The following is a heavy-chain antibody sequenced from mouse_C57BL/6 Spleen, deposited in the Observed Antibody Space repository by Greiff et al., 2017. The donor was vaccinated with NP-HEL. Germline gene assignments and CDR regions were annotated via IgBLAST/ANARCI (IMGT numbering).Heavy chain of an antibody. CDR3: ARWDYDEKSFAY. V-gene: IGHV5-6*01. CDR1: GFTFSSYG. CDR2: ISSGGSYT. D-gene: IGHD2-4*01. J-gene: IGHJ3*01. Sequence: EVQRVESGGDLVKPGGSLKLSCAASGFTFSSYGMSWVRQTPDKRLEWVATISSGGSYTYYPDSVKGRFTISRDNAKNTLYLQMSSLKSEDTAMYYCARWDYDEKSFAYWGQGTLVTVSA.